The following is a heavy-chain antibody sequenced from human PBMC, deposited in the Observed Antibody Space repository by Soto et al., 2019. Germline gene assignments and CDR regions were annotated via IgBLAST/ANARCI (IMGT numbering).Heavy chain of an antibody. V-gene: IGHV3-23*01. Sequence: EVQLLESGGGLVQPGGSLRLSCAASGFTFSSYAMSWVRQAPGKGLEWVSAISGSGGSTYYADSVKGRFTISRDNSKNTLYLQMNSLRAEDTAVYYCAKDTYYYDSSGRNDAFDIWGQGTMVTVSS. CDR3: AKDTYYYDSSGRNDAFDI. CDR2: ISGSGGST. J-gene: IGHJ3*02. CDR1: GFTFSSYA. D-gene: IGHD3-22*01.